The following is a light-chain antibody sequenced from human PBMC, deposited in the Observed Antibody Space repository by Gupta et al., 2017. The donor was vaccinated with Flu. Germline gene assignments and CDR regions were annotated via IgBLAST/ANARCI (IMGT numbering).Light chain of an antibody. CDR3: QQYNDWFLYT. V-gene: IGKV3-15*01. Sequence: ATLYGSPGERATLSCRASQSVRSKLAWYQQKPGQAPRLLIYGASTRATGIPARFSGSGSGTEFTLTISSLQYEDFAVYYCQQYNDWFLYTFGQGTKLEIK. J-gene: IGKJ2*01. CDR1: QSVRSK. CDR2: GAS.